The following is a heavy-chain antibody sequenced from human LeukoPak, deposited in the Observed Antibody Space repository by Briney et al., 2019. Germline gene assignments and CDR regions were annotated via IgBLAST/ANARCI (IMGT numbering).Heavy chain of an antibody. CDR2: IYSGGST. D-gene: IGHD6-6*01. Sequence: GGSLRLSCAASGFTVSSNYMSWVRQAPGKGLEWVSVIYSGGSTYYADSVKGRFTISRDNSKNTLYLQMNSLRAEDTAVYYCARSSIAARLGMDVRGKGTTVTVSS. CDR3: ARSSIAARLGMDV. CDR1: GFTVSSNY. V-gene: IGHV3-53*01. J-gene: IGHJ6*03.